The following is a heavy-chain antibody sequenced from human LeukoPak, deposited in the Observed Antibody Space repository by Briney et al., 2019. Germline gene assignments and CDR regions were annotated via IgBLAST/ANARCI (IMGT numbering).Heavy chain of an antibody. V-gene: IGHV3-30-3*01. CDR1: GFTFSSYA. CDR3: ARGDYGDYILPYYFDY. Sequence: PGGSLRLSCAASGFTFSSYAMHWVRQAPGKGLEWVAVISYDGSNKYYADSVKGRFTISRDNSKSTLYLQMNSLRAEDTAVYYCARGDYGDYILPYYFDYWGQGTLVAVSS. D-gene: IGHD4-17*01. CDR2: ISYDGSNK. J-gene: IGHJ4*02.